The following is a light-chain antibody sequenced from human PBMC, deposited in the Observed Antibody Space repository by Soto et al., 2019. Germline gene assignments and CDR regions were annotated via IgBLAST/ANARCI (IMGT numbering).Light chain of an antibody. J-gene: IGLJ1*01. Sequence: QSVLTQPPSVSGAPGQRVTISCTGSSSIIGAGYDVHWYQQLPGTAPKLLIYGNSNRPSGVPDRFSGSKSGTSASLAITGLQAEDEADYYCQSYDSSLSGSWVFGTGTKLTVL. V-gene: IGLV1-40*01. CDR3: QSYDSSLSGSWV. CDR1: SSIIGAGYD. CDR2: GNS.